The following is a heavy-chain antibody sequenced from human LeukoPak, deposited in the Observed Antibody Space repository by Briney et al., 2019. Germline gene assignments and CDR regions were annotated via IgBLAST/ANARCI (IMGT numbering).Heavy chain of an antibody. J-gene: IGHJ4*02. CDR2: IKGDGIST. V-gene: IGHV3-74*01. D-gene: IGHD3-22*01. Sequence: GSLRLSCAASGFTFSSNWMHWVRHAPGQGLVRVSRIKGDGISTNYADSVKGRFTISRDNSKNTLCLQMNSLRAEDTAVYYCARVPGYDSSGSFDYWGQGTLVTVSS. CDR3: ARVPGYDSSGSFDY. CDR1: GFTFSSNW.